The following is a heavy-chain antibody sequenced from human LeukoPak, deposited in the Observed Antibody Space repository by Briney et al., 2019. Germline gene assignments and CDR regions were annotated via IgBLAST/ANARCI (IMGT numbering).Heavy chain of an antibody. Sequence: GGSLRLSCAASGFPFSTYWMSWVRQAPGEGLEWVANINQDGTEKYYVHSVKGRFTISRDYAKNPLYLQMNSLRVEDTAVYYCAKVAKYYYGPETYYFFEQWRQGTPVTASS. D-gene: IGHD3-10*01. CDR1: GFPFSTYW. J-gene: IGHJ4*02. CDR2: INQDGTEK. V-gene: IGHV3-7*01. CDR3: AKVAKYYYGPETYYFFEQ.